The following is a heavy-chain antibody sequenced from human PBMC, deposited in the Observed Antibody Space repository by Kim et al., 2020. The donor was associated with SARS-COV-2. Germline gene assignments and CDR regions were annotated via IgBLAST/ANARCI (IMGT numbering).Heavy chain of an antibody. J-gene: IGHJ6*02. CDR1: GYTFTSYG. Sequence: ASVKVSCKASGYTFTSYGISWVRQAPGQGLEWMGWISAYNGNTNYAQKLQGRVTMTTDTSTSTAYMELRSLRSDDTAVYYCARDRWLSRFYYYYGMDVWGQGTTVTVSS. D-gene: IGHD6-19*01. CDR3: ARDRWLSRFYYYYGMDV. CDR2: ISAYNGNT. V-gene: IGHV1-18*04.